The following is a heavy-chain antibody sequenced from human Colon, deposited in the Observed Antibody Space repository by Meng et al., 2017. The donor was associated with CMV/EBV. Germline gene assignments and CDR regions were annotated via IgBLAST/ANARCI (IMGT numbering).Heavy chain of an antibody. J-gene: IGHJ4*02. CDR3: ASRDY. V-gene: IGHV3-74*01. CDR2: INTDGSTT. Sequence: VQLVEYGGGLVQPGGSLGLSCAASGFTFSSKWMHWVRQGPGKGLVWVSRINTDGSTTYYADSVKGRFTISRDNAKNTLYLQMNSLRAEDTAVYYCASRDYWGQGTLVTVSS. CDR1: GFTFSSKW.